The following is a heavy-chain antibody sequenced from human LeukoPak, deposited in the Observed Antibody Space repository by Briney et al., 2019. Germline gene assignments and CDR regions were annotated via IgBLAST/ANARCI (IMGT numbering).Heavy chain of an antibody. J-gene: IGHJ4*02. Sequence: GGSLKLSCAASGFSFSDSPMHWVRQASGKGLEWVGRVRDRASSYATGYAASVEGRFTISRDDSENTAYLQMNSLIIEDTAVYYCTRQRPQTGTFDYWGQGVLVTVSS. CDR2: VRDRASSYAT. V-gene: IGHV3-73*01. CDR3: TRQRPQTGTFDY. D-gene: IGHD3-9*01. CDR1: GFSFSDSP.